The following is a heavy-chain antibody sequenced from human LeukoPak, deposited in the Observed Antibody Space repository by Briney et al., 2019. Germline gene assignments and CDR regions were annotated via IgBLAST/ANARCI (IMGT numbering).Heavy chain of an antibody. D-gene: IGHD6-13*01. CDR2: IYSSGGT. V-gene: IGHV3-53*01. J-gene: IGHJ4*02. CDR1: GVTAGDHY. CDR3: VRDHGSNWYSYFDF. Sequence: GGSLRLSCAVSGVTAGDHYMSWVRQAPGKGLEWVSVIYSSGGTYSAESLKGRFTSARDVAKNVVYLQMNNLSAEDTAIYYCVRDHGSNWYSYFDFWGQGALVTVSS.